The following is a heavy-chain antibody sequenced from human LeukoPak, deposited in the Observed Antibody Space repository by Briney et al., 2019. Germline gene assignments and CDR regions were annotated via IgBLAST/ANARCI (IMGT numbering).Heavy chain of an antibody. Sequence: SETLSLTCAVYGGSFSGYYWSWIRQPPGKGLEWIGEINHSGSTNYNPSLKSRVAISADTSKNQFSLKLSSVTAADTAVYYCARFRQWLRAIDYWGQGTLVTVSS. J-gene: IGHJ4*02. CDR2: INHSGST. CDR1: GGSFSGYY. D-gene: IGHD5-12*01. CDR3: ARFRQWLRAIDY. V-gene: IGHV4-34*01.